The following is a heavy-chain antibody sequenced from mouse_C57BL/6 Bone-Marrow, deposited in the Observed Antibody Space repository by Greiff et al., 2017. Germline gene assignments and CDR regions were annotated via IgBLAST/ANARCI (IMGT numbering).Heavy chain of an antibody. V-gene: IGHV3-1*01. CDR2: ISYSGST. J-gene: IGHJ3*01. CDR3: AREGEMITFAY. Sequence: EVQRVESGPGMVKPSQSLSLTCTVTGYSITSGYDWHWIRHFPGNKLEWMGYISYSGSTNYNPSLKSRISITHDTSKNHFFLKLNSVTTEDTATYYCAREGEMITFAYWGQGTLVTVSA. CDR1: GYSITSGYD. D-gene: IGHD2-4*01.